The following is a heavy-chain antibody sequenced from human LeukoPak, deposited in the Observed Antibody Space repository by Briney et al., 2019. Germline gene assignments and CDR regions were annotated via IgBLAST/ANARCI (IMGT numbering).Heavy chain of an antibody. CDR1: GYTFSSYG. CDR3: ARSRRYDSSGYYLTAFDY. V-gene: IGHV1-18*01. Sequence: ASVKVSCKASGYTFSSYGISWVRQAPGQGLEWMGWISAYNGDTHYAQKFQGRVTMTRDTSISTAYMELSRLRSDDTAVYYCARSRRYDSSGYYLTAFDYWGQGTLVTVSS. J-gene: IGHJ4*02. CDR2: ISAYNGDT. D-gene: IGHD3-22*01.